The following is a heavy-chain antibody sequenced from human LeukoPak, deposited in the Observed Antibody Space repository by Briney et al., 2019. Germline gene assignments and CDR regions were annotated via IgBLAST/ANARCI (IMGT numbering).Heavy chain of an antibody. CDR1: GFTFSDYY. CDR3: AKDYRSWFLDY. V-gene: IGHV3-11*06. CDR2: ISSSSTTYT. Sequence: GGSLRLSCAASGFTFSDYYMSWIRQAPGKGLEWLSYISSSSTTYTKYADSVKGRFTISRDDSKNTLYLQMNSLGAEDTAVYYCAKDYRSWFLDYWGQGTLVTVSS. J-gene: IGHJ4*02. D-gene: IGHD6-13*01.